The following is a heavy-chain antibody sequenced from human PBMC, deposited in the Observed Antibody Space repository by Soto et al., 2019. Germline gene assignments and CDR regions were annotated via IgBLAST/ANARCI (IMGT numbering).Heavy chain of an antibody. CDR2: IWYDGSNK. Sequence: LRLSCAASGFTFSSYGMHWVRQAPGKGLEWVAVIWYDGSNKYYADSVKGRFTISRDNSKNTLYLQMNSLRAEDTAVYYCARGYYGSGSYLDYWGQGTLVTVSS. D-gene: IGHD3-10*01. V-gene: IGHV3-33*01. CDR1: GFTFSSYG. CDR3: ARGYYGSGSYLDY. J-gene: IGHJ4*02.